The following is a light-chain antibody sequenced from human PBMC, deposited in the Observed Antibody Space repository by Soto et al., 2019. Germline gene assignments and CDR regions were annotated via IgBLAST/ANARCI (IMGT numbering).Light chain of an antibody. V-gene: IGKV1-5*01. CDR3: QQYNSYSLFT. J-gene: IGKJ3*01. Sequence: DIQMTQSPSTLSASVGDRVTITCRASQSISSWLAWYQQKPGKAPKLLIYDASILESGVPSRFSGSGSGTEFTLTISSLQPDYFATYYCQQYNSYSLFTFGPGTKVDIK. CDR1: QSISSW. CDR2: DAS.